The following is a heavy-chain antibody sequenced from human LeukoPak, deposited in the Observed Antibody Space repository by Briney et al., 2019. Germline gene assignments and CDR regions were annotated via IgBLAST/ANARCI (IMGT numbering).Heavy chain of an antibody. Sequence: GGSLRLSCAASGFTVSSNYMSWVRQAPGKGPEWVSVIYSGGSTYYADSVKGRFTISRDNSKNTLYLQMNSLRAEDTAVYYCKTYYYGSGSSALDYWGQGTLVTVSS. D-gene: IGHD3-10*01. J-gene: IGHJ4*02. CDR2: IYSGGST. CDR3: KTYYYGSGSSALDY. CDR1: GFTVSSNY. V-gene: IGHV3-53*01.